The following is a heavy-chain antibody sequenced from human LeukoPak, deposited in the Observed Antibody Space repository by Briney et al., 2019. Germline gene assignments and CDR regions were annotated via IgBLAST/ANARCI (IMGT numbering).Heavy chain of an antibody. CDR2: IRYSGST. D-gene: IGHD5/OR15-5a*01. CDR3: ATSDTVSTYNWFDP. Sequence: SETLSLACNVSGGSISSNTYFWGWIRRPPGKGLEWIGSIRYSGSTYYNPSLKSRVTISVDTSKNQFSLNLSSLTAADTAVYYCATSDTVSTYNWFDPWGQGTLVTVS. V-gene: IGHV4-39*01. CDR1: GGSISSNTYF. J-gene: IGHJ5*02.